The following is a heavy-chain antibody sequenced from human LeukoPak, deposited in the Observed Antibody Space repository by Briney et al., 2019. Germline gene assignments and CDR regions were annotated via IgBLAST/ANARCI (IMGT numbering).Heavy chain of an antibody. Sequence: PPETPSLTRTVSVVSPSTLYDRWIRKPAGAGGEGIGLIYRSGTTNYNTSLKSRLTVSIDTSKDQFSLTLNSVTVADTAVYYCARGVRDTVGWYHLDSWGQGTLVTVSS. V-gene: IGHV4-4*07. D-gene: IGHD6-19*01. CDR2: IYRSGTT. J-gene: IGHJ4*02. CDR3: ARGVRDTVGWYHLDS. CDR1: VVSPSTLY.